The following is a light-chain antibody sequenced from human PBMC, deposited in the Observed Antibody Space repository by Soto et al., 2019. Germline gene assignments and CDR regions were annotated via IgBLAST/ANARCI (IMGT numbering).Light chain of an antibody. Sequence: QSALTQPASVSGSPGQSITISCTGTSSDVGGYNYVSWYQQHPGKAPKLMIYEVSNRPSGVSNRFSGSKSGNKASLTISGLQAEDEGDYYCSSYTSSSTRVFGGGTKVTVL. CDR2: EVS. J-gene: IGLJ3*02. V-gene: IGLV2-14*01. CDR1: SSDVGGYNY. CDR3: SSYTSSSTRV.